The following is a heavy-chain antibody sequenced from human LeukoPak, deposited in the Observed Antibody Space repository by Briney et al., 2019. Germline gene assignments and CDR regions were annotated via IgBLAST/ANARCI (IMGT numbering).Heavy chain of an antibody. Sequence: PSETLSLICTVSGGSISSHYWSWIRHPPAKGLEWIGYIYYSGSTNYNPSLKSRVTISVDTSKNQSSLKLSSVTAADTAVYYCASATRYNWFDPWGQGTLVTVSS. CDR3: ASATRYNWFDP. V-gene: IGHV4-59*11. J-gene: IGHJ5*02. CDR1: GGSISSHY. CDR2: IYYSGST.